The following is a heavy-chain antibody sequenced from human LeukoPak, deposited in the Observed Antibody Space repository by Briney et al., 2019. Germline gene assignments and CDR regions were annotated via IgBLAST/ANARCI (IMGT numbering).Heavy chain of an antibody. D-gene: IGHD6-13*01. J-gene: IGHJ4*02. V-gene: IGHV5-10-1*01. CDR3: ARRRYSSSWYYFDY. CDR1: GYSFTSYW. CDR2: IDPSDSYT. Sequence: GESLKISFKGSGYSFTSYWISWVRQVPGKGLEWMGRIDPSDSYTNYSPSFQGHVTISADKSISTAYLQWSSLKASDTAMYYCARRRYSSSWYYFDYWGQGTLVTVSS.